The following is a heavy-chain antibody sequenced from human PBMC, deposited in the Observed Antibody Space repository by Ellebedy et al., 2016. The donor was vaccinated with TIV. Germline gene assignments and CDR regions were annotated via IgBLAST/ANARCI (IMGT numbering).Heavy chain of an antibody. CDR2: IEPSGGTT. Sequence: AASVKVSCKASGYTFTNYYMHWVRQAPGQGLEWMGIIEPSGGTTNYAQKFQGRVTITADETTSTAYMELSSLRSEDTAVYYCARGANTAMAPVPYYYYYGMDVWGQGTTVTVSS. CDR3: ARGANTAMAPVPYYYYYGMDV. D-gene: IGHD5-18*01. V-gene: IGHV1-46*01. CDR1: GYTFTNYY. J-gene: IGHJ6*02.